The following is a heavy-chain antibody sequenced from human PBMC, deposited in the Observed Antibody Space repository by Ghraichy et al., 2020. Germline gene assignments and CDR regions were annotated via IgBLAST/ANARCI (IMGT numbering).Heavy chain of an antibody. CDR2: IEGSGSST. J-gene: IGHJ4*02. Sequence: GESLNISCAASGFTFSNYVMSWVRQAPGKGLEWLSAIEGSGSSTYFADSVKDRFTISRDNSKNRLYLQMNSLRAEDTAVYYCAKEHSGTYFWGQGTLVTVSS. CDR1: GFTFSNYV. D-gene: IGHD1-26*01. CDR3: AKEHSGTYF. V-gene: IGHV3-23*01.